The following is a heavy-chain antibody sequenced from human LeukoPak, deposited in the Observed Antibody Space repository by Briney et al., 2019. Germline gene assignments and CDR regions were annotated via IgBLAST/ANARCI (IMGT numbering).Heavy chain of an antibody. Sequence: PGGSLRLSCAASGFTFSSYSMNWVRQAPGKGLEWVSSISSSSSYIYYADSVKGRFTISRDNAKNSLYLQMTGLRAEDTAVYSSGYLLPDAFDIWGQGTMVTVSS. J-gene: IGHJ3*02. V-gene: IGHV3-21*01. CDR1: GFTFSSYS. D-gene: IGHD3-22*01. CDR2: ISSSSSYI. CDR3: GYLLPDAFDI.